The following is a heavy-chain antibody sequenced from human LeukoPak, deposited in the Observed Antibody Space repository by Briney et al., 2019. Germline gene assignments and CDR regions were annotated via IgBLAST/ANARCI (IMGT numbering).Heavy chain of an antibody. CDR3: ARVLPYYYDSSGYYWFDP. CDR2: IYYSGST. CDR1: GGSISSYY. Sequence: SETLSLTCTVSGGSISSYYWSWIRQPPGKGLEWIGYIYYSGSTNYNPSLKSRVTISVDTSKNQFSLKLSSVTAADTAVYYCARVLPYYYDSSGYYWFDPWGQGTLVTVSS. V-gene: IGHV4-59*01. D-gene: IGHD3-22*01. J-gene: IGHJ5*02.